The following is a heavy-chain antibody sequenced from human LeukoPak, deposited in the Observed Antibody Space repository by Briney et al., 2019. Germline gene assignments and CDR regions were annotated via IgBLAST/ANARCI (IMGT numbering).Heavy chain of an antibody. D-gene: IGHD3-22*01. CDR2: FDPEDGET. J-gene: IGHJ4*02. CDR1: GYTLTELS. V-gene: IGHV1-24*01. CDR3: ATIHYYDSSGYFFRFDY. Sequence: ASVTVSCKVSGYTLTELSMHWVRQAPGKGLEWMGGFDPEDGETIYAQKFQGRVTMTEDTSTDTAYMELSSLRSEDTAVYYCATIHYYDSSGYFFRFDYWGQGTLVTVSS.